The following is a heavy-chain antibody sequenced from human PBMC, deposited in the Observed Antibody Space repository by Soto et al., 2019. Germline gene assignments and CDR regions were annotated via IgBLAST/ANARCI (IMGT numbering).Heavy chain of an antibody. J-gene: IGHJ3*02. CDR3: AKDYAAWSYSHAFDI. CDR2: ISYDGSNK. CDR1: GFTFSSYG. Sequence: GGSLRLSCAASGFTFSSYGMHGVRQAPGKGLEWVAVISYDGSNKYYADSVKGRFTISRDNSKNTLYLQMNSLRAEDTAVYYCAKDYAAWSYSHAFDIWGQGTMVTVSS. V-gene: IGHV3-30*18. D-gene: IGHD1-26*01.